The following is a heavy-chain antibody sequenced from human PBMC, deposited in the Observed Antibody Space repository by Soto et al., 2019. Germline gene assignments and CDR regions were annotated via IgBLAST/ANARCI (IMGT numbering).Heavy chain of an antibody. Sequence: GESLKISCNGSGFGFTSYWIAWVRQMPGKGLEWMGAIYPADSDTRYSPSFQGQVTISADKSISTAYLQWSSLKPSDNAIYYCGRRTGGNFFDYWGQGTQVTVSS. J-gene: IGHJ4*02. V-gene: IGHV5-51*01. CDR1: GFGFTSYW. CDR2: IYPADSDT. CDR3: GRRTGGNFFDY. D-gene: IGHD1-1*01.